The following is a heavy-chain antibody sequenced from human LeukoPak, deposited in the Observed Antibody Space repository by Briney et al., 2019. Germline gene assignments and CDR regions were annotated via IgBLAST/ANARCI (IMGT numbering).Heavy chain of an antibody. V-gene: IGHV3-30*04. CDR1: GFTFSSYA. D-gene: IGHD3-22*01. CDR3: AREIADSSGARAGYFDY. Sequence: GRSLRLSCAASGFTFSSYAMHWVRQAPGKGLEWVAVISYDGSNKYYADSVKGRFTISRDNSKNTLYLQMNSLRAEDTAVYYSAREIADSSGARAGYFDYWGQGTLVTVSS. CDR2: ISYDGSNK. J-gene: IGHJ4*02.